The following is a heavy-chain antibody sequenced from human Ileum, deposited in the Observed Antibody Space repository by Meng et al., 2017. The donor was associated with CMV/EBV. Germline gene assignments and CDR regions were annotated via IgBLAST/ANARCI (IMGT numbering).Heavy chain of an antibody. Sequence: HVQLQESGPGRVKPSETSSLTCTVPGGSISGYYWSWIRQPATKGLEWIGRVYSSGSTDYNPSLQSRVTMSVDTSKNQFSLKLSSVTAADTAVYYCARGSSSWAFDYWGQGTLVTVSS. CDR3: ARGSSSWAFDY. CDR1: GGSISGYY. CDR2: VYSSGST. V-gene: IGHV4-4*07. J-gene: IGHJ4*02. D-gene: IGHD2-2*01.